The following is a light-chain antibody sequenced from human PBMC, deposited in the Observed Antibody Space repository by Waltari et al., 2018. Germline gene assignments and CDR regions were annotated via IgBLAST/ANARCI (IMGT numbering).Light chain of an antibody. J-gene: IGLJ1*01. CDR3: QVWDTNSDHLYV. CDR1: NIGSQS. Sequence: SYVLTQPPSVSVAPGQTARITCGGNNIGSQSVHWYQQKSGQAPVMVGYDDSDRPSGIPERFSGSKSGTTATLTISGVEAGDEADYYCQVWDTNSDHLYVFGSGTKVTVL. CDR2: DDS. V-gene: IGLV3-21*02.